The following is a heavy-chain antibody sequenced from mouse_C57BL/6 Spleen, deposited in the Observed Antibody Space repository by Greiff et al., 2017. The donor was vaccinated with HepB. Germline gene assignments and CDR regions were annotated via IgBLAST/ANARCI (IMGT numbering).Heavy chain of an antibody. V-gene: IGHV1-20*01. Sequence: EVKLQESGPELVKPGDSVKISCKASGYSFTGYFMNWVMQSHGKSLEWIGRINPYNGDTFYNQKFKGKATLTVDKSSSTAHMELRSLTSEDSAVYYCARSGHYYGSSQYYFDYWGQGTTLTVSS. D-gene: IGHD1-1*01. CDR3: ARSGHYYGSSQYYFDY. J-gene: IGHJ2*01. CDR2: INPYNGDT. CDR1: GYSFTGYF.